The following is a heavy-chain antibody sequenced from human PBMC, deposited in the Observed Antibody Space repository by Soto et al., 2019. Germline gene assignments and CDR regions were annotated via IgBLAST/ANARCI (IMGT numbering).Heavy chain of an antibody. CDR1: GFSFSSHW. J-gene: IGHJ6*02. CDR2: INSDGSST. V-gene: IGHV3-74*01. Sequence: GGSLRLSCAASGFSFSSHWIHWVRQAPGKGLVWVSRINSDGSSTNYADSVKGRFTISRDNARNTLYLQMDSLRAEDTAVYYCARGSSSSWYKDYYYGVDVWGQGTTVTVSS. CDR3: ARGSSSSWYKDYYYGVDV. D-gene: IGHD6-13*01.